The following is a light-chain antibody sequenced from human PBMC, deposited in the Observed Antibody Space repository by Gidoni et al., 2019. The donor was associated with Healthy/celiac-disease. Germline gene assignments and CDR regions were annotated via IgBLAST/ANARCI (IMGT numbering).Light chain of an antibody. Sequence: QSVLTQPPSASGTPGHRVTISCSGSSSNIGSNYVYWYQHLPGTAPKRITYRNNQRPSGVPDRFSGSKSGTSASLAISGLRSEDEADYYCAAWDDSLSGWVFGGGTKLTVL. CDR3: AAWDDSLSGWV. J-gene: IGLJ3*02. CDR2: RNN. V-gene: IGLV1-47*01. CDR1: SSNIGSNY.